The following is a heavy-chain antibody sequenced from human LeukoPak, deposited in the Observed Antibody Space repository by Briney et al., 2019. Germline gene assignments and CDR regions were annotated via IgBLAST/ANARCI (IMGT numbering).Heavy chain of an antibody. V-gene: IGHV1-69*13. CDR1: GGTFSSYA. J-gene: IGHJ4*02. D-gene: IGHD3-3*01. CDR3: ARDHRASTLTIFGVVPI. Sequence: ASVKVSCKASGGTFSSYAISWLRQAPGQGLEWMGGIIPIFGTANYAQKFQGRVTITADESTSAAYMELSSLRSEDTAVYYCARDHRASTLTIFGVVPIWGQGTLVTVSS. CDR2: IIPIFGTA.